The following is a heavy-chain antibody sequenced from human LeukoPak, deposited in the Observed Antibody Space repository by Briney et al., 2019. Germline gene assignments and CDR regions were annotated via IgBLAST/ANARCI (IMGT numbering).Heavy chain of an antibody. CDR1: GFIFSDFY. CDR3: ARVERHMTMVTQPDY. CDR2: ISSGGLTT. J-gene: IGHJ4*02. D-gene: IGHD4/OR15-4a*01. Sequence: GGSLRLSCAASGFIFSDFYMSWIRQAPGKGLEWVSYISSGGLTTHYADSVKGRFTISRDNAKTSPSLQMDSLRAEDTAVYFCARVERHMTMVTQPDYWGQGTLVTVSS. V-gene: IGHV3-11*01.